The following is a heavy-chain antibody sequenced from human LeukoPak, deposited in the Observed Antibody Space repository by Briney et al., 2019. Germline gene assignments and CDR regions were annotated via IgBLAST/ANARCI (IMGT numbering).Heavy chain of an antibody. J-gene: IGHJ4*02. Sequence: SVKVSCKASGGTFSSYATSWVRQAPGQGLEWMGGIIPIFGTANYAQKFQGRVTITTDESTSTAYMELSSLRSEDTAVYYCARAAHCTNGVCFYFDYWGQGTLVTVSS. V-gene: IGHV1-69*05. CDR2: IIPIFGTA. CDR3: ARAAHCTNGVCFYFDY. D-gene: IGHD2-8*01. CDR1: GGTFSSYA.